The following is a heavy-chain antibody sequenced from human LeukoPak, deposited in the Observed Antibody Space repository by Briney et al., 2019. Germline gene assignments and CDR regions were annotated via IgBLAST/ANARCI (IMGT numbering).Heavy chain of an antibody. V-gene: IGHV3-48*04. D-gene: IGHD5-12*01. CDR3: ARAVFGLVVTSALEI. CDR2: ISSSSSTI. Sequence: PGGSLRLSCAASGFTFSSYNMNWVRQAPGKGLEWVSHISSSSSTIYYADSVKGRFTISRGNAKKLVYLQMNSLRAEDTAVYFCARAVFGLVVTSALEIWGQGTMVTVSS. J-gene: IGHJ3*02. CDR1: GFTFSSYN.